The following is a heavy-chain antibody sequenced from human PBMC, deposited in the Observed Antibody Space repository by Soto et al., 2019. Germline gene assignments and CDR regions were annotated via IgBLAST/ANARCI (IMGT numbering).Heavy chain of an antibody. CDR3: AKVSGSWYAGFCDL. CDR2: LSDSGGSI. J-gene: IGHJ4*02. Sequence: PGGSLRLSCTTSGFTFSSHAMTWVRQAPGKGLEWVSGLSDSGGSIYYADSVKGRFTIFRDNSMNTLYLQMKTLRAEDTAVYYCAKVSGSWYAGFCDLWGQGSLVTVSS. V-gene: IGHV3-23*01. D-gene: IGHD6-13*01. CDR1: GFTFSSHA.